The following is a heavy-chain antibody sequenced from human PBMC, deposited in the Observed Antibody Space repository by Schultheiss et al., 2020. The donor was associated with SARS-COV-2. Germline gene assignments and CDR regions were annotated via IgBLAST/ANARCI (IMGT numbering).Heavy chain of an antibody. CDR1: GDSVSSNSAA. J-gene: IGHJ6*02. V-gene: IGHV6-1*01. D-gene: IGHD3-10*01. Sequence: SQTLSLTCAISGDSVSSNSAAWNWIRQSPSRGLEWLGRTYYRSKWYNDYAVSVKSRITINPDTSKNQFSLQLNSVTPEDTAVYYCARDVEALWFGEFHTRNAMDVWGQGTTVTVSS. CDR2: TYYRSKWYN. CDR3: ARDVEALWFGEFHTRNAMDV.